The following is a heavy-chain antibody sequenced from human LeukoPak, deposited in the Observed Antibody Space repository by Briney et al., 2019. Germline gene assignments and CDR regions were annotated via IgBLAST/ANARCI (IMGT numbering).Heavy chain of an antibody. CDR1: GGSISSSSYY. D-gene: IGHD6-6*01. CDR3: ARDHNPRSIAARPVWFDP. V-gene: IGHV4-39*07. J-gene: IGHJ5*02. Sequence: SETLSLTCTVSGGSISSSSYYWGWIRQPPGKGLEWIGRIDYSGSTYYNPSLKSRVTISVDTSKNQFSLKLSSVTAADTAVYYCARDHNPRSIAARPVWFDPWGQGTLVTVSS. CDR2: IDYSGST.